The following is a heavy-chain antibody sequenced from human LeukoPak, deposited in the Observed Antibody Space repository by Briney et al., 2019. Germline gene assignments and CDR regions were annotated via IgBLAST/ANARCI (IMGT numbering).Heavy chain of an antibody. Sequence: SQTLSLTCTVSGDSISSGAYYWTWVRQYLGTGLEWIGYISHIGTTYNNPSLKSRVSISVDTSRNQLSLRLTSVTAADTAVYYCASPSGRPQDGMDVWGQGTTVTVSS. CDR2: ISHIGTT. D-gene: IGHD1-26*01. V-gene: IGHV4-31*03. CDR3: ASPSGRPQDGMDV. J-gene: IGHJ6*02. CDR1: GDSISSGAYY.